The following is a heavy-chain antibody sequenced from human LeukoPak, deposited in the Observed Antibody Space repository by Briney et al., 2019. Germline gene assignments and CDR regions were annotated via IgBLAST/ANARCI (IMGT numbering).Heavy chain of an antibody. CDR2: ISAAGDT. CDR1: GFTFSSYD. V-gene: IGHV3-13*01. J-gene: IGHJ4*02. Sequence: GGSLRLSCAASGFTFSSYDMHWVRQATGKGLEWVSAISAAGDTYYLDPVKGRFTISRENAKNSLYLQMNSLRAGDTAVYYCVALGDRIYWGQGTLVTVSS. CDR3: VALGDRIY. D-gene: IGHD2-21*02.